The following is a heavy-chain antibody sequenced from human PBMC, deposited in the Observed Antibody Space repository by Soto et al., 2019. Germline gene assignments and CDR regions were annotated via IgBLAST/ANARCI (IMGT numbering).Heavy chain of an antibody. CDR1: GYIFTGYY. Sequence: GASVKVSCKASGYIFTGYYMHCVRQAPGQGLEWMGWINPNSGDTNYTQKFQGWVTMTRDTSISTAYMELSRLRSDDTAVYYCATSRISIAVAGETEYYFDYWGQGTQVTVSS. CDR2: INPNSGDT. D-gene: IGHD6-19*01. J-gene: IGHJ4*02. CDR3: ATSRISIAVAGETEYYFDY. V-gene: IGHV1-2*04.